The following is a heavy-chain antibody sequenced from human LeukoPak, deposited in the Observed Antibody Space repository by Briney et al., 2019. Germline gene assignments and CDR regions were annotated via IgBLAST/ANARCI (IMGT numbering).Heavy chain of an antibody. J-gene: IGHJ4*02. CDR1: GGSISSSSYY. D-gene: IGHD3-22*01. CDR3: ARGYDSSGYYPEPIDY. V-gene: IGHV4-39*07. Sequence: SETLSLTCTVSGGSISSSSYYWGWIRQPPGKGLEWIGSIYYSGSTYYNPSLKSRVTLSVDTSKNQFSLKLSSVTAADTAVYYCARGYDSSGYYPEPIDYWGQGTLVTVSS. CDR2: IYYSGST.